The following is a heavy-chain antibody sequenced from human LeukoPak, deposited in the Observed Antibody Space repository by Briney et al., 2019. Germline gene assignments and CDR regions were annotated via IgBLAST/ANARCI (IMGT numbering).Heavy chain of an antibody. V-gene: IGHV1-18*01. J-gene: IGHJ4*02. CDR2: ISAYNGNT. CDR1: GYTFTSYG. CDR3: ARGKWELLLDAVDY. Sequence: ASVKVSCKASGYTFTSYGISWVRQAPGQGLEWMGWISAYNGNTSYAQKFQGRVTMTRDTSTSTVYMELSSLRSEDTAVYYCARGKWELLLDAVDYWGQGTLVTVSS. D-gene: IGHD1-26*01.